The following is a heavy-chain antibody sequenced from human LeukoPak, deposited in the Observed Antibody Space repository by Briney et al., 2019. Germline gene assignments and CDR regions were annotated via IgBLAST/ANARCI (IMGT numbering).Heavy chain of an antibody. D-gene: IGHD6-25*01. J-gene: IGHJ3*02. CDR1: GFTFDDYA. Sequence: PGRSLRLSCAASGFTFDDYAMHWVRQAPGKGLEWVSGISWNSGSIGYADSVKGRFTISRDNAKNSLYLQMNSLRAEDTALYYCAKDRGAAAGPHDAFDIWGQGTMVTVSS. V-gene: IGHV3-9*01. CDR3: AKDRGAAAGPHDAFDI. CDR2: ISWNSGSI.